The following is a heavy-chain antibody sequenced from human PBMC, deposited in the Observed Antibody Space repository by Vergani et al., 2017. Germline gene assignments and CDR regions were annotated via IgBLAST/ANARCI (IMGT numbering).Heavy chain of an antibody. Sequence: QVQLAESGGGRVQPGRSLRLPCAASGFSFSSHAIHWVRQAPGKGPEWVAVISNDGSKKYYADSVKGRFTISRDNSKNTLDLQMNSLRTQDTAVYYCAKAGSVTTGSLQYIFHRDVWGKGTTVTVS. CDR2: ISNDGSKK. CDR1: GFSFSSHA. CDR3: AKAGSVTTGSLQYIFHRDV. J-gene: IGHJ6*03. D-gene: IGHD3-10*01. V-gene: IGHV3-30*18.